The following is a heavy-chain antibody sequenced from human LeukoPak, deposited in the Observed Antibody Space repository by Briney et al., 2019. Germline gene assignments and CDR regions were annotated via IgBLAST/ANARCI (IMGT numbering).Heavy chain of an antibody. CDR2: IYYSGST. Sequence: KPSETLSLTCTVSGGSINSYYWSWIRQPPGKGLEWIGYIYYSGSTNYNPSLKSRVTISVDTSKNQFSLKLSSVTAADTAVYYCAGGGRSGLFGYWGQGTLVTVSS. CDR1: GGSINSYY. CDR3: AGGGRSGLFGY. D-gene: IGHD3-3*01. J-gene: IGHJ4*02. V-gene: IGHV4-59*12.